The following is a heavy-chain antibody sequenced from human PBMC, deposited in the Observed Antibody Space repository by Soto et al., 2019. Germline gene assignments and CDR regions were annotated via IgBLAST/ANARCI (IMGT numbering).Heavy chain of an antibody. CDR2: INHSGST. CDR3: ARGVTGTTSLEKYYYGMDV. D-gene: IGHD1-7*01. V-gene: IGHV4-34*01. Sequence: SETLSLTCAVYGGSFSGYYWSWIRQPPGKGLEWIGEINHSGSTNYNPTLKSRVTISVDTSKNQFSLKLSSVTAADTAVYYCARGVTGTTSLEKYYYGMDVWGQGTTVTVSS. CDR1: GGSFSGYY. J-gene: IGHJ6*02.